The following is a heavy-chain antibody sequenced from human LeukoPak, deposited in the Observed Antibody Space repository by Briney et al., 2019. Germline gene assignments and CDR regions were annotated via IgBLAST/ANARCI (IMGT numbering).Heavy chain of an antibody. CDR1: GFTFSSYS. J-gene: IGHJ4*02. CDR2: ISSSSSYI. CDR3: ARAGRGYLEGYFGY. V-gene: IGHV3-21*01. D-gene: IGHD3-22*01. Sequence: PGGSLRLSCAASGFTFSSYSMNWVRQAPGKGLEWVSSISSSSSYIYYADSVKGRFTISRDNAKNSLYLQMNSLRAEDTAVYYCARAGRGYLEGYFGYWGQGTLVTVSS.